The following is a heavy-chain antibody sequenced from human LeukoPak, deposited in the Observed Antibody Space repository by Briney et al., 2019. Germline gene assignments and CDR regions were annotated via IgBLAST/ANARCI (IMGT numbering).Heavy chain of an antibody. CDR2: ISGSGGST. CDR1: GFTFSSNA. CDR3: VKGRCSGSSCYGGDY. Sequence: GGSLRLSCAVSGFTFSSNAMTWVRQAPGKALDWVSGISGSGGSTYYADSVKGRFTISRDNSKNTLYLQMSSLRAEDTAVYYCVKGRCSGSSCYGGDYWGQGTLVTVSS. V-gene: IGHV3-23*01. D-gene: IGHD2-2*01. J-gene: IGHJ4*02.